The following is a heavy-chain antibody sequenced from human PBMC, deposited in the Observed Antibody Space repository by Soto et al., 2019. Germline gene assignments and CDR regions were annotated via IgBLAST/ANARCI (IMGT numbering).Heavy chain of an antibody. J-gene: IGHJ5*02. Sequence: GGSLRLSCAGSGFTVTTSYLYWVRQAPGRGLEWVSSIYVSGDTYYADSVKGRFTVSRDNSKSALYLQMNSLRAEDTAVYYCARGTVGTNRNWLGPWGQGTLVTVSS. CDR2: IYVSGDT. D-gene: IGHD1-26*01. CDR3: ARGTVGTNRNWLGP. CDR1: GFTVTTSY. V-gene: IGHV3-66*01.